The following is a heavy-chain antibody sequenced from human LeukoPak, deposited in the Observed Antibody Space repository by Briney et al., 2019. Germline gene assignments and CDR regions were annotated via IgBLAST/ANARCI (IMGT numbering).Heavy chain of an antibody. D-gene: IGHD3-9*01. CDR1: GFTFSSYG. V-gene: IGHV3-33*01. CDR2: IWYDGSNK. J-gene: IGHJ6*04. Sequence: GRSLRLSCAASGFTFSSYGMHWVRQAPGKGLEWVAVIWYDGSNKYYADSVKGRFTISRDNSKNTLYLQMNSLRAEDTAVYYCARDIYDTLLYYCYGMDVWGKGTTVTVSS. CDR3: ARDIYDTLLYYCYGMDV.